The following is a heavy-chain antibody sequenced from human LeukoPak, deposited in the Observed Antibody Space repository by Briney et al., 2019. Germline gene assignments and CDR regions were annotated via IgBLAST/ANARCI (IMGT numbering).Heavy chain of an antibody. V-gene: IGHV3-23*01. J-gene: IGHJ6*03. CDR1: RFTFSSCA. Sequence: PGGSLRLSCAASRFTFSSCAMNWVRQAPGKGLEWVSAISNSGVSTYYADSVKGRFTISRDNSKNTLYLQVDSLRAEDTAVYYCARMSSTEIYYFYYMDVWGKGTTVTVSS. CDR3: ARMSSTEIYYFYYMDV. D-gene: IGHD6-6*01. CDR2: ISNSGVST.